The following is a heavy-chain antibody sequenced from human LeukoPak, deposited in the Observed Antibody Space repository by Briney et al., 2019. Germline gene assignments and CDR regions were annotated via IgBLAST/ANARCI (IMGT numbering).Heavy chain of an antibody. CDR1: GFTFGSYS. CDR3: ARESGSNYGPFDY. V-gene: IGHV3-21*01. Sequence: GGSLRLSCAASGFTFGSYSMNWVRQAPGKGLEWVSSISSSSSYIYYADSVKGRFTISRDNAKNSLYLQMNSLRAEDTAVYYCARESGSNYGPFDYWGQGTLVTVSS. CDR2: ISSSSSYI. D-gene: IGHD1-26*01. J-gene: IGHJ4*02.